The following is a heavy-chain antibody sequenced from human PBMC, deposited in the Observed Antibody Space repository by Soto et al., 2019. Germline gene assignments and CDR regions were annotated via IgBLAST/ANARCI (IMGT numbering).Heavy chain of an antibody. Sequence: ASVKVSCKAPEYTFIGFHLHWVRQAPGQGLEWMGWINPKSGDTKYAQKFQGRVTLTRDTSISTGYMELSRLESNDTAVYYCARGLWCVGHCTGGTCYDGMDVWGQGTTVTVSS. V-gene: IGHV1-2*02. CDR1: EYTFIGFH. CDR2: INPKSGDT. D-gene: IGHD1-26*01. CDR3: ARGLWCVGHCTGGTCYDGMDV. J-gene: IGHJ6*02.